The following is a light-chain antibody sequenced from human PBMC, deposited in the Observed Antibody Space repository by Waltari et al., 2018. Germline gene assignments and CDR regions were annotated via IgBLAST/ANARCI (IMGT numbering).Light chain of an antibody. CDR3: QQYGSSPRIT. J-gene: IGKJ5*01. CDR1: QSVSSSY. Sequence: EIVLTQSPGTLSLSPGERATLPCRASQSVSSSYLAWYQQKPGQATRLLIYGASSRATGIPDRFSGSGSGTDFTLTISRLEPEDFAVYYCQQYGSSPRITFGQGTRLEIK. V-gene: IGKV3-20*01. CDR2: GAS.